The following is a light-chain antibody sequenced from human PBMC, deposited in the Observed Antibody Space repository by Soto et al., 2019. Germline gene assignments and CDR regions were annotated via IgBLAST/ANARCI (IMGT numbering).Light chain of an antibody. CDR3: QQYGSSPTT. CDR2: GAS. V-gene: IGKV3-20*01. J-gene: IGKJ1*01. Sequence: EIVLTQSPGTLSLSPGERATLSCRASQSVSSSYLAWYQQKPGQAPRRLVFGASFRATGIPDRFSGSGSGTDFTLTISRLEPEDFAVYYCQQYGSSPTTFGQGTKVDIK. CDR1: QSVSSSY.